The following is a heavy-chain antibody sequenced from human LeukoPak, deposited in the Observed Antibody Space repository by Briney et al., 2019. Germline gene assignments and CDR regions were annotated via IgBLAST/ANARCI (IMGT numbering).Heavy chain of an antibody. V-gene: IGHV1-69*13. Sequence: GASVKVSCKASGYTFTSYGISWVRQAPGQGLEWMGGIIPIFGTANYAQKFQGRVTITADESTSTAYMELSSLRSEDTAVYYCARDVHIPVVVTAIYYGMDVWGQGTTVTVSS. D-gene: IGHD2-21*02. CDR3: ARDVHIPVVVTAIYYGMDV. J-gene: IGHJ6*02. CDR2: IIPIFGTA. CDR1: GYTFTSYG.